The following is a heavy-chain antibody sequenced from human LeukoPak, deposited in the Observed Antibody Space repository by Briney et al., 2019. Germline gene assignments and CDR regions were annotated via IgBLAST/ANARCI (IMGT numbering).Heavy chain of an antibody. CDR2: ISSSGSTI. CDR1: GFTFSDYY. J-gene: IGHJ4*02. CDR3: AREETPPLWFAFDY. V-gene: IGHV3-11*01. D-gene: IGHD3-10*01. Sequence: PGGSLRLSCAASGFTFSDYYMSWIRQAPGKGLEWVSYISSSGSTIYYADSVKGRFTISRDNAKNSLYLQMNRLRAEDTAVYYCAREETPPLWFAFDYWGQGTLVTVSS.